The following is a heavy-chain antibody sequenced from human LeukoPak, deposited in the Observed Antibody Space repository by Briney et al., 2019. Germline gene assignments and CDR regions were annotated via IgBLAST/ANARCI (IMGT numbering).Heavy chain of an antibody. V-gene: IGHV1-2*02. D-gene: IGHD3-16*01. J-gene: IGHJ4*02. Sequence: ASVKVSCKASGYSFTDNFMHWLRQAPGQGLEWMGWINPNSGATNHAQRFQGRVSMTRDTSIFTAYMELSELRSDDTAVYYCARDVGDFCNDNWAFDYWGQGTLVTVSS. CDR1: GYSFTDNF. CDR2: INPNSGAT. CDR3: ARDVGDFCNDNWAFDY.